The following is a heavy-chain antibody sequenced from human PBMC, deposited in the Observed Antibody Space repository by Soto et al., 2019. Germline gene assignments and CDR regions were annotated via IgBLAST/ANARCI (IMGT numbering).Heavy chain of an antibody. V-gene: IGHV3-48*03. CDR2: ISSSGSSM. J-gene: IGHJ5*02. Sequence: GGSLRLSCVASGSTFSTYEMNWVRQAPGKGLEWVSYISSSGSSMYYADSVKGRFTISRDNAKNSLYLQMNSLRVEDTGVYYCARDPPWTISGDWSDPWGQGTLDTVSS. D-gene: IGHD1-1*01. CDR1: GSTFSTYE. CDR3: ARDPPWTISGDWSDP.